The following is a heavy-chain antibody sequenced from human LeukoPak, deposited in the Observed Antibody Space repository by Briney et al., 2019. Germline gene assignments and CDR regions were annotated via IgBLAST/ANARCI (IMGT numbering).Heavy chain of an antibody. CDR3: THLGWFDP. Sequence: PGGSLRLSCAASGFTFSSYWMSWVRQVPGKGLAWVSRIDYDGITTTYADSVKGRFTISRDNAKNTLYLQMNSLRAEDTAVYYCTHLGWFDPWGQGTLVTVSS. CDR2: IDYDGITT. V-gene: IGHV3-74*01. CDR1: GFTFSSYW. J-gene: IGHJ5*02.